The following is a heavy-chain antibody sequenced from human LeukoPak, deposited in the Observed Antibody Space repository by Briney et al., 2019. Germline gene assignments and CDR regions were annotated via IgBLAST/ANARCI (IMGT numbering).Heavy chain of an antibody. Sequence: GGSLRLSCAASGFTFSDYYMSWIRQAPGKGLEWVSYISSSGSTIYYADSVKGRFTISRDNAKNSLYLQMNSLRAEDTAVYYCASHRRDGCNPYWGQGTLVTVSS. CDR2: ISSSGSTI. CDR1: GFTFSDYY. J-gene: IGHJ4*02. V-gene: IGHV3-11*01. CDR3: ASHRRDGCNPY. D-gene: IGHD5-24*01.